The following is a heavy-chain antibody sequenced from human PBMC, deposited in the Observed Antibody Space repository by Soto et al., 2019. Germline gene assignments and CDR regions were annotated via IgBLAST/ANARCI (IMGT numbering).Heavy chain of an antibody. J-gene: IGHJ4*02. D-gene: IGHD6-19*01. V-gene: IGHV4-59*01. Sequence: SETLSLTCTVSGGSISSYYLSWIRQPPGKGLEWIGYIYYSGSTNYNPSLKSRVTISVDTSKNQFSLKLSSVTAADTAVYYCASTAHSSGWYSGGFDYWGQGTLLTVS. CDR3: ASTAHSSGWYSGGFDY. CDR1: GGSISSYY. CDR2: IYYSGST.